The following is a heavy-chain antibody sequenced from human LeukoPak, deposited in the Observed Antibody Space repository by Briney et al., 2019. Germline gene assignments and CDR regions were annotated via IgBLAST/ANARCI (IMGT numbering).Heavy chain of an antibody. CDR3: TKDHRSCVGVSCLLHQG. V-gene: IGHV3-23*01. CDR2: ISGSGGST. Sequence: GGSRRLSCAASGFTFSSYAMSWVRQAPGKGLEWVSAISGSGGSTYYADSVKGRFTISRDNSKNTLYLQMNSLRAEDTAVYFCTKDHRSCVGVSCLLHQGWGQGTLVTVSS. J-gene: IGHJ4*02. D-gene: IGHD2-15*01. CDR1: GFTFSSYA.